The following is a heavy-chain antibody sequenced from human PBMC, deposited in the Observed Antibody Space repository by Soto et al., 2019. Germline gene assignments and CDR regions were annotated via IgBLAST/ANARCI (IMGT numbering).Heavy chain of an antibody. D-gene: IGHD1-26*01. CDR3: ARERIVGATLGAFDI. Sequence: PGGSLRLSCVASGFPFSSYAMSWVRQTPGKGLEWVSGISGSGGRTYYADSVKGRFTISRDNSNNTLSLQMHILRSEDTAVYYCARERIVGATLGAFDIWGQGTMVTV. CDR2: ISGSGGRT. V-gene: IGHV3-23*01. J-gene: IGHJ3*02. CDR1: GFPFSSYA.